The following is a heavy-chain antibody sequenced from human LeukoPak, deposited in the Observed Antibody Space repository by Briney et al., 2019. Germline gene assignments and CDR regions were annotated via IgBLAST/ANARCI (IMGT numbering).Heavy chain of an antibody. J-gene: IGHJ4*02. D-gene: IGHD3-3*01. CDR1: GYTLTELS. V-gene: IGHV1-24*01. CDR3: ATESRITIFGVD. Sequence: ASVKVSCKVSGYTLTELSMHWVRQAPGKGLEWMGGFDPEDGETIYAQKFQGRVTMTEDTSTDIAYMGLSSLRSEDTAVYYCATESRITIFGVDWGQGTLVTVSS. CDR2: FDPEDGET.